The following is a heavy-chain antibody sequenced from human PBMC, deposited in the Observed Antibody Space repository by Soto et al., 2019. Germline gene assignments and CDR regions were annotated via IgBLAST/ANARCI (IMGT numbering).Heavy chain of an antibody. D-gene: IGHD2-21*01. J-gene: IGHJ4*02. CDR3: ARDGEGY. Sequence: EVQLVESGGGLVQPGGALRLSCAASGFTFSSYWMHWVRQVPGKGLVWVSRINTDGSATNYADSVKGRFNVSRDNAKNTQYLQMNSLRAEDTAVYYCARDGEGYWGQGTLVTVSS. CDR1: GFTFSSYW. V-gene: IGHV3-74*01. CDR2: INTDGSAT.